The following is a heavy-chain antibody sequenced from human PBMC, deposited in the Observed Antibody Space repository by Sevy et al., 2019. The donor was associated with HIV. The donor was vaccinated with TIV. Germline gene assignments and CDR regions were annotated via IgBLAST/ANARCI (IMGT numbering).Heavy chain of an antibody. Sequence: GGSLRLSCAAAGFTFSRYGMHWARQAPGKGLEWVAVISNDGSDKEYADSVKGRFTVSRPNSKDRVYLQMDSLRLEDTAVYYCANSRGRYEGSSWLYYYYIWDVWGQGTTVTVSS. V-gene: IGHV3-30*13. CDR3: ANSRGRYEGSSWLYYYYIWDV. D-gene: IGHD6-13*01. J-gene: IGHJ6*02. CDR1: GFTFSRYG. CDR2: ISNDGSDK.